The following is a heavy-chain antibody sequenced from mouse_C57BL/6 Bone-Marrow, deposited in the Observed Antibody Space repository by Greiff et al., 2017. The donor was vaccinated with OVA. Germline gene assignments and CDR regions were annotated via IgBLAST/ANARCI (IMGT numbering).Heavy chain of an antibody. V-gene: IGHV5-12*01. CDR1: GFTFSDYY. Sequence: EVQLVESGGGLVQPGGSLKLSCAASGFTFSDYYMYWVRQTPEKRLEWVAYISNGGGSTYYPDTVKGRFTISRDNAKNTLYLQMSRLKSEDTAMYYCARHGDYWYFDVWGTGTTVTVSS. CDR3: ARHGDYWYFDV. CDR2: ISNGGGST. J-gene: IGHJ1*03.